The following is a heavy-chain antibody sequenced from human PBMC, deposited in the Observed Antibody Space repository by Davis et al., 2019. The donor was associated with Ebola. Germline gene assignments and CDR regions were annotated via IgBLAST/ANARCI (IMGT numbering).Heavy chain of an antibody. CDR2: IIPIFGTA. CDR3: ARGGWLQFGAFDI. Sequence: SVKVSCKASGGTFSSYAISWVRQAPGQGLEWMGGIIPIFGTANYAQKFQGRVTITADKSTSTAYMELSSLRSEDTAVYYCARGGWLQFGAFDIWGQGTMVTVSS. CDR1: GGTFSSYA. J-gene: IGHJ3*02. D-gene: IGHD5-24*01. V-gene: IGHV1-69*06.